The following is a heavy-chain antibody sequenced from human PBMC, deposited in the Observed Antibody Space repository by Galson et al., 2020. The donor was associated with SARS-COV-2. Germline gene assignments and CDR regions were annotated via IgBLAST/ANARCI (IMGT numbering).Heavy chain of an antibody. CDR3: ARWDLFGVGELLSGFFDY. D-gene: IGHD3-10*01. V-gene: IGHV4-38-2*01. CDR2: MYYSGRT. Sequence: SETLSLTCAVSGYSLSDGYYWAWIRQAPGKGLEWIGSMYYSGRTYYNASLKSRVTMSVDTSKNQFSLKLTSVTAADTAVYYCARWDLFGVGELLSGFFDYWGQGILVSVSS. J-gene: IGHJ4*02. CDR1: GYSLSDGYY.